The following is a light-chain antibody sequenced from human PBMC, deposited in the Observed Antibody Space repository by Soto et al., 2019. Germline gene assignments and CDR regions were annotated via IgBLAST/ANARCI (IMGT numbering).Light chain of an antibody. CDR2: LNSDGSH. CDR3: QTWGTDIVV. J-gene: IGLJ2*01. Sequence: QPVLTQSPSASASLRASVKLTCTLSSGHISYAIAWHQQQPEKGPRYLMKLNSDGSHSKGDGIPDRFSGSSSGAERYLTISSLQSEDEADYYCQTWGTDIVVFGGGTKLTVL. V-gene: IGLV4-69*01. CDR1: SGHISYA.